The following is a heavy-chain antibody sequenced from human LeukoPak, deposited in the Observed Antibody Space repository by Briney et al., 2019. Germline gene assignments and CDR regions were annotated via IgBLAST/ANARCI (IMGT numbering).Heavy chain of an antibody. V-gene: IGHV3-48*03. J-gene: IGHJ4*02. CDR3: AKRVVAAGPRGFDY. CDR1: GFTFSSYE. Sequence: PGGSLRLSYAASGFTFSSYEMNWVRQAPGKGLEWVSYISSSGSTIYYADSVKGRFTISRDNSKNTLYLQMNSLSAEDTAVYYCAKRVVAAGPRGFDYWGQGTLVTVSS. D-gene: IGHD6-13*01. CDR2: ISSSGSTI.